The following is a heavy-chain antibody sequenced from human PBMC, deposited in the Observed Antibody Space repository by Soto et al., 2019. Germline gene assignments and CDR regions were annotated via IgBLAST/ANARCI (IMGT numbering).Heavy chain of an antibody. V-gene: IGHV4-39*01. CDR1: GGSISSSGHY. CDR2: IYYSGRT. D-gene: IGHD6-13*01. CDR3: ARTYSGSWSSWALFDL. Sequence: QLQLQESGPGLVKPSETLSLTCSVSGGSISSSGHYWGWIRQPPGKGLEWIGSIYYSGRTYHNPSLTRRVTITVDTSNTQFSLKLKSVTAADTAVYYCARTYSGSWSSWALFDLWGQGTLVTVSS. J-gene: IGHJ4*02.